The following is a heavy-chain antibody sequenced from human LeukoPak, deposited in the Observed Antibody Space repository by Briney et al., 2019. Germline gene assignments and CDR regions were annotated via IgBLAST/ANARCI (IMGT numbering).Heavy chain of an antibody. CDR3: ASLYGSGKRWVDP. Sequence: TGGSLRLSCAASGFTFTTYSIIWVRQAPGKGLEWVGRTRNKANSYTTEYAASVKGRFTISRDDSKNSLYLQMNSLKTEDTAVYYCASLYGSGKRWVDPWGQGTLVTVSS. CDR1: GFTFTTYS. V-gene: IGHV3-72*01. CDR2: TRNKANSYTT. D-gene: IGHD3-10*01. J-gene: IGHJ5*02.